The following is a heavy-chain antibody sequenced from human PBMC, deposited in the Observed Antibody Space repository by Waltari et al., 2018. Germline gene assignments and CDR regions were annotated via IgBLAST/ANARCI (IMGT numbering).Heavy chain of an antibody. Sequence: QVQLQESGPGLVKPSETLSLTCAVSGYSISSGYYWGWIRQPPGKGLEWIGSIYHSGSTYYNPSLKSRVTISVDTSKNQFSLKLSSVTAADTAVYYCVRQSGYSSSWVNYWGQGTLVTVSS. J-gene: IGHJ4*02. D-gene: IGHD6-13*01. V-gene: IGHV4-38-2*01. CDR2: IYHSGST. CDR3: VRQSGYSSSWVNY. CDR1: GYSISSGYY.